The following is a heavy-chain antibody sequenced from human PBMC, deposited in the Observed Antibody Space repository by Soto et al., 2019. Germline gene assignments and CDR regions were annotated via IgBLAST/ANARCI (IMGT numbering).Heavy chain of an antibody. D-gene: IGHD3-3*01. V-gene: IGHV3-23*01. Sequence: QAGGSLRLSCAASGFTFSSYAMSWVRQAPGKGLEWVSAISGSGGSTYYADSVKGRFTISRDNSKNTLYLQMNSLRAEDTAVYYCAKSDYDFWSGYSIPMDVWGQGTTVTVSS. CDR1: GFTFSSYA. CDR3: AKSDYDFWSGYSIPMDV. J-gene: IGHJ6*02. CDR2: ISGSGGST.